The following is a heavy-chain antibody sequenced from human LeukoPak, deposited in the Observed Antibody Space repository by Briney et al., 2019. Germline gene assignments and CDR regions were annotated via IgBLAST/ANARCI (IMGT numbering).Heavy chain of an antibody. CDR3: ARLGRDGYPPN. J-gene: IGHJ4*02. V-gene: IGHV4-59*01. CDR2: IYNSGST. D-gene: IGHD5-24*01. CDR1: GGSISSYC. Sequence: NTSETLSLTCTVSGGSISSYCWSWIRQPPGKGLEWIGYIYNSGSTNYNPSLKSRVTISEDTSKNQFSLKVSSVTAADTAVYYCARLGRDGYPPNWGQGTLVTVSS.